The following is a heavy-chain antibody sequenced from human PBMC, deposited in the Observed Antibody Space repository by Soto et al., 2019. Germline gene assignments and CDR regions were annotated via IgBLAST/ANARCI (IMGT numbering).Heavy chain of an antibody. V-gene: IGHV3-30-3*01. Sequence: VQLVESGGGLVQPGGSLRLSCAASGFTFSSYAMHWVRQAPGKGLEWVAVISYDGSNKYYADSVKGRFTISRDNSKNPLYLQMNSLKAEDTAVYYFPRAIPPLEQQLVHYYYDGMDVWGQGTTVTVSS. CDR1: GFTFSSYA. D-gene: IGHD6-13*01. CDR3: PRAIPPLEQQLVHYYYDGMDV. J-gene: IGHJ6*02. CDR2: ISYDGSNK.